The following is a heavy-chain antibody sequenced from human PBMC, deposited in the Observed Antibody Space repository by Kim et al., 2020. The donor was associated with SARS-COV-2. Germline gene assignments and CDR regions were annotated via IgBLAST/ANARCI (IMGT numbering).Heavy chain of an antibody. D-gene: IGHD6-19*01. J-gene: IGHJ4*02. Sequence: YYPASVKGRFTISRENYKSLLSLQMNSLRAGDSARYYCARAGASGWYSLDFWGQGTLVTVSS. V-gene: IGHV3-13*01. CDR3: ARAGASGWYSLDF.